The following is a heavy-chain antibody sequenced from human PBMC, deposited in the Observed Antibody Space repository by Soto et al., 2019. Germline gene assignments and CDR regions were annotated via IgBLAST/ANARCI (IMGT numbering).Heavy chain of an antibody. Sequence: SETLSLTCTVSGGSISSGGYYWSWIRQHPGKGLEWIGYIYYSGSTYYNPSLKSRVTISVDTSKNQFSLKLSSVTAADTAVYYCARRAVRGVIIKDYGKDVWGQGTTVTVSS. CDR2: IYYSGST. CDR1: GGSISSGGYY. V-gene: IGHV4-31*03. J-gene: IGHJ6*02. CDR3: ARRAVRGVIIKDYGKDV. D-gene: IGHD3-10*01.